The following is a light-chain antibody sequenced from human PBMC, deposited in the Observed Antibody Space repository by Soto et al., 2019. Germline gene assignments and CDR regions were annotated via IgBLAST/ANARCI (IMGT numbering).Light chain of an antibody. CDR3: RSYTSSNTVV. J-gene: IGLJ2*01. CDR2: EVS. CDR1: SRDVGGY. Sequence: QSALTQPASVSGSPGQSITISCTGTSRDVGGYVSWYQQHPGKAPKLMIYEVSNRPSGFSNRFSGSKSGNTASLTISGLQAEDEADYYCRSYTSSNTVVFGGGTKVTVL. V-gene: IGLV2-14*01.